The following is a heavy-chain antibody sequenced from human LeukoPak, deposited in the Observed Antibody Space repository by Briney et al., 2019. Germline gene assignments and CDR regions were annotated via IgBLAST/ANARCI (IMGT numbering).Heavy chain of an antibody. J-gene: IGHJ6*03. CDR1: GFTFSSYK. V-gene: IGHV3-48*03. D-gene: IGHD5-18*01. CDR2: ISSSGSTI. CDR3: ARGIRRYSFGHDYYYYYYMDV. Sequence: TGGSLRLSCAASGFTFSSYKMNWVRQAPGKGLEWLSYISSSGSTIYYADSVKGRFTISRDNARNSLYLQMNSLRAEDTAFYYCARGIRRYSFGHDYYYYYYMDVWGKGTTVTVSS.